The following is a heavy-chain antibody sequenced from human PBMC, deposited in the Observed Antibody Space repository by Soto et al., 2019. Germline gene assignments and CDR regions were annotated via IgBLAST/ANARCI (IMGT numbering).Heavy chain of an antibody. V-gene: IGHV3-53*01. J-gene: IGHJ3*01. CDR3: ATWHLQEHAYDV. Sequence: DVHLVESGGGLIQPGGSLRLSCAVSGLTVSGKKYVAWVRQAPGKGLEWVSGFYDLDGTYYADSLKGRFTTSGDSSRTIVYLQRNGLRPEDTAVYYCATWHLQEHAYDVRGQGTTVTFSS. D-gene: IGHD4-4*01. CDR2: FYDLDGT. CDR1: GLTVSGKKY.